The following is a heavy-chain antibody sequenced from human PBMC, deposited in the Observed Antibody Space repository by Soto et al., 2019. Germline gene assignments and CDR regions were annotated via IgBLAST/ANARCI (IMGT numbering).Heavy chain of an antibody. J-gene: IGHJ5*02. CDR3: ARDLAYYYDSSGYYPPWFDP. CDR2: IWYDGSNK. CDR1: GFTFSSYG. Sequence: QVQLVESGGGVVQPGRSLRLSCAASGFTFSSYGMHWVRQAPGKGLEWVAVIWYDGSNKYYADSVKGRFTISRDNSKNTLYMQMNSLRAEDTAVYYCARDLAYYYDSSGYYPPWFDPWGQGTLVTVSS. D-gene: IGHD3-22*01. V-gene: IGHV3-33*01.